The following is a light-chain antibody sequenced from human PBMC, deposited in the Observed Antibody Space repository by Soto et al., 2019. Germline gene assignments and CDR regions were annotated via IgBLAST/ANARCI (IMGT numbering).Light chain of an antibody. CDR3: CSYAGSDTLL. CDR2: DVS. V-gene: IGLV2-11*01. J-gene: IGLJ2*01. Sequence: QSALTQPRSVSGSPGQSVTISCTGTSSDVGGYNYVSWFQQHPGKAPKLMIYDVSKRPSGVPDRFSGSKSGNTASLTISGLQAEDEDDYYCCSYAGSDTLLFGGGTKLTVL. CDR1: SSDVGGYNY.